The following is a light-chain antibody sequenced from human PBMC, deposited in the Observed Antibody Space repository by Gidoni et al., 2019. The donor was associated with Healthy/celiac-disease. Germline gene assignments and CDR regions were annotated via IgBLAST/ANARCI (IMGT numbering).Light chain of an antibody. J-gene: IGLJ3*02. CDR2: EVS. V-gene: IGLV2-14*01. CDR3: SSFTSSSTWV. CDR1: SSDFGSYNR. Sequence: QSALTQPASVSGSPWQSITISCTGSSSDFGSYNRVPWYQQTPGTAPNLMISEVSNRPSGVSNRFSGSKSGNTASLTISGLQAEDEADYYCSSFTSSSTWVFGGGTKLTVL.